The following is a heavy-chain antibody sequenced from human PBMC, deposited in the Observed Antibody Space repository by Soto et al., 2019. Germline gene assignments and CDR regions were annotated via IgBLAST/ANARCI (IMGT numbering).Heavy chain of an antibody. D-gene: IGHD2-15*01. CDR1: GFTFSSYA. V-gene: IGHV3-30-3*01. J-gene: IGHJ6*02. Sequence: QVQLVESGGGVVQPGRSLRLSCAASGFTFSSYAMYWVRQAPGKGLEWVAVISYEGNNKHYADSVKGRFNIARDNSKNTLYMQMNSLRAGDTAVYYCARAGWDGGTCYTLVGLRYGMDVWGQGTTVTVSS. CDR3: ARAGWDGGTCYTLVGLRYGMDV. CDR2: ISYEGNNK.